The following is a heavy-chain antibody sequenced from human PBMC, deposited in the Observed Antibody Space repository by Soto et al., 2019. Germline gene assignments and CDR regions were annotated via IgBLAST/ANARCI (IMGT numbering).Heavy chain of an antibody. J-gene: IGHJ5*02. CDR3: ARYIYGQRFNA. D-gene: IGHD5-18*01. V-gene: IGHV1-8*01. CDR1: GDTFTNFD. Sequence: QVQLVQSGAEVKKPGASVKVSCKASGDTFTNFDINWVRKATGQGLEWMGWMRANSGDTGHAQKFQGRVSMTRNTSISTAYMELSSLSAEDTAVYYCARYIYGQRFNAWGQGTLVIVSS. CDR2: MRANSGDT.